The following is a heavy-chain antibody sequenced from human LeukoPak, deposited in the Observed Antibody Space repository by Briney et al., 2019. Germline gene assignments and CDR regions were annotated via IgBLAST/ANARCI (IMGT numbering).Heavy chain of an antibody. CDR3: ARAEPYCSGGSCYSDY. CDR1: GFTFSSYS. V-gene: IGHV3-21*01. CDR2: ISSSSSYI. D-gene: IGHD2-15*01. Sequence: KPGGSLRLSCAASGFTFSSYSMNWVRQAPGKGLEWVSSISSSSSYIYYADSVKGRFTISRDNAKNSLYLQMNGLRAEDTAVYYCARAEPYCSGGSCYSDYWGQGTLVTVSS. J-gene: IGHJ4*02.